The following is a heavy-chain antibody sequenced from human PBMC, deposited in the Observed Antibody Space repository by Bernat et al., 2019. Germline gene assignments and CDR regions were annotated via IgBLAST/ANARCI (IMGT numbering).Heavy chain of an antibody. V-gene: IGHV4-39*01. CDR2: IYYSGST. CDR3: ARLGYSSSWSDYYYYGMDV. CDR1: GGSISSSSYY. D-gene: IGHD6-13*01. Sequence: QLQLQESRPGLVKPSETLSLTCTVSGGSISSSSYYCGWIRQPPGKGLEWIGSIYYSGSTYYNPSLKSRVTISVDTSKNQFSLKLSSVTAADTAVYYGARLGYSSSWSDYYYYGMDVWGQGTTVTVSS. J-gene: IGHJ6*02.